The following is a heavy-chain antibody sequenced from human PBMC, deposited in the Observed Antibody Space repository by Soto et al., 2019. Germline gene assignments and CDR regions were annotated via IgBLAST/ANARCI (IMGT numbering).Heavy chain of an antibody. V-gene: IGHV3-33*01. D-gene: IGHD3-9*01. CDR1: GFRFSDYA. CDR3: SAINDDIHANFFSDY. Sequence: QAQVVESGGGVVQPGRTLRLSCSASGFRFSDYAIHWVRQAPGKGLEWVALIWHDGSNEYYADSVRGRFTISRDNSENTAYLQMSSLRVEATAVYFCSAINDDIHANFFSDYWGQGSLVTVTS. J-gene: IGHJ4*02. CDR2: IWHDGSNE.